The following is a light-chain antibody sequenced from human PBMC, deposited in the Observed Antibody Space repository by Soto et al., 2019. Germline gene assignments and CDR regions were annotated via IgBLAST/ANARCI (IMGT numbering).Light chain of an antibody. J-gene: IGLJ1*01. V-gene: IGLV2-11*01. CDR1: SSDVGGYNY. CDR2: DVS. Sequence: QSALTQPRSVSGSPGQSVTISCTGTSSDVGGYNYVSWYQQHPDKAPKLLIYDVSKRPSGVPDRFSGPKSDNTASLTISGLQAEDEADYYCCSYAGSYTFVFGTGTKVTVL. CDR3: CSYAGSYTFV.